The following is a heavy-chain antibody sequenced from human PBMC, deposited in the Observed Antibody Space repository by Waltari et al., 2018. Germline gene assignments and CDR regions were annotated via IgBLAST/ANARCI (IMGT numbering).Heavy chain of an antibody. V-gene: IGHV4-38-2*01. Sequence: QVQLQESGPGLVKPSETLSLTCAVSGYSISSGYYWGWIRQPPGKGLEWIGSIYHSGSTYYSPSLKSRVTISVDTSRSQFSLKLSSVTAADTAVYYCARQREPYDLDYWGQGTLVTVSS. D-gene: IGHD1-26*01. J-gene: IGHJ4*02. CDR3: ARQREPYDLDY. CDR1: GYSISSGYY. CDR2: IYHSGST.